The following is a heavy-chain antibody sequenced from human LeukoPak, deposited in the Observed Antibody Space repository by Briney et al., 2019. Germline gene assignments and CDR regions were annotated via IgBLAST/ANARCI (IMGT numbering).Heavy chain of an antibody. CDR2: ISGSGGST. V-gene: IGHV3-23*01. CDR1: GFTFSSYA. CDR3: AKSVAMTTVTRRTYYFDY. Sequence: PGGSLRLSCAASGFTFSSYAMSWVRQAPGKGLEWVSAISGSGGSTYYADSVKGRFTISRGNSKNTLYLQMNSLGAEDTAVYYCAKSVAMTTVTRRTYYFDYWGQGTLVTVSS. J-gene: IGHJ4*02. D-gene: IGHD4-17*01.